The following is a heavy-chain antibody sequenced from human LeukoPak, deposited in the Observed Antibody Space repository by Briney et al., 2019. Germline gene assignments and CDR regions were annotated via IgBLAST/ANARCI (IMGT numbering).Heavy chain of an antibody. CDR3: AGAVAGTQWFDP. CDR2: IIPILGIA. J-gene: IGHJ5*02. V-gene: IGHV1-69*04. Sequence: SVKVSCKASGYTFTGYYMHWVRQAPGQGLEWMGRIIPILGIANYAQKFQGRVTITADKSTSTAYMELSSLRSEDTAVYYCAGAVAGTQWFDPWGQGTLVTVSS. D-gene: IGHD6-19*01. CDR1: GYTFTGYY.